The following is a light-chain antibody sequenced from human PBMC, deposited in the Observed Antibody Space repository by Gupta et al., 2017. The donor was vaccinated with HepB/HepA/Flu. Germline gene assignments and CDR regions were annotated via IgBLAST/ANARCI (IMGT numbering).Light chain of an antibody. CDR1: QSVLYSSNNKNY. CDR2: WAS. CDR3: QQYYITPRS. V-gene: IGKV4-1*01. Sequence: DIVMTQSPDSLAVPLGERATTNCKSSQSVLYSSNNKNYLAWYQQKLGQPPKLLIYWASTRESGVPDRFSGSGSGTDFTLTISSLQAEDVAVYYCQQYYITPRSFGQGTKLELK. J-gene: IGKJ2*04.